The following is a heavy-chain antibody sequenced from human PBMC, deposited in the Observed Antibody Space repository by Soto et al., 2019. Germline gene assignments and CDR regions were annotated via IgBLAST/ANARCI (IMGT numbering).Heavy chain of an antibody. V-gene: IGHV3-9*01. CDR2: ISWNSDTI. J-gene: IGHJ4*02. D-gene: IGHD6-19*01. Sequence: GGSLRLSCAASGFTFDDYAMHWVRQAPGKGLEWVAGISWNSDTIGYADSVKGRFTISRDSAKTSLYLHMNSLTAEDTAFYYCAKDIGGLYSSGWLTEGYFDYWGQGTLVTVSS. CDR3: AKDIGGLYSSGWLTEGYFDY. CDR1: GFTFDDYA.